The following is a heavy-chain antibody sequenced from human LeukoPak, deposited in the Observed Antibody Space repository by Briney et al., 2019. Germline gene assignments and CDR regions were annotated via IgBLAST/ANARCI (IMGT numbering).Heavy chain of an antibody. CDR2: IYPGDSDT. Sequence: GESLKISCKGSGYSFTTYWIGWVRQLPGKGLEWMGIIYPGDSDTRYSPSFQGQVTISADKSISTAYLQWSSLKASDTAMYYCARNPLVVVPAVSVGDGFDIWGQGTMVTVSS. CDR1: GYSFTTYW. J-gene: IGHJ3*02. V-gene: IGHV5-51*01. CDR3: ARNPLVVVPAVSVGDGFDI. D-gene: IGHD2-2*01.